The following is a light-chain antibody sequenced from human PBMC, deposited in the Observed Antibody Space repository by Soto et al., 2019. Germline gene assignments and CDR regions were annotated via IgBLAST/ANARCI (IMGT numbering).Light chain of an antibody. J-gene: IGKJ3*01. Sequence: ILIALAPGALSEPPGESATLCWRASLSVSSNSAWYQQQPGQAPRLLNDAASTRATGTPASFSGSGSGTDFTLTISGLQSEDGAFYCCQLYSNWLLSFGAGTKVDI. CDR3: QLYSNWLLS. V-gene: IGKV3-15*01. CDR2: AAS. CDR1: LSVSSN.